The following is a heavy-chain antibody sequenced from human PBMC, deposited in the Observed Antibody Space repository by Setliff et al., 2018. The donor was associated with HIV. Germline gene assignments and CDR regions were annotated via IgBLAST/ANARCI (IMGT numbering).Heavy chain of an antibody. CDR3: ARVTRYYDSSGYAFDY. V-gene: IGHV4-4*07. J-gene: IGHJ4*02. CDR1: GGSISSHY. D-gene: IGHD3-22*01. Sequence: KTSETLSLTCTVSGGSISSHYWSWIRQPAGKGLEWIGRIHTSGSTNYNPSLRSRVTIAVDTSNNQFSLKLSSVTAADTAVYYCARVTRYYDSSGYAFDYWGQGTLVTVSS. CDR2: IHTSGST.